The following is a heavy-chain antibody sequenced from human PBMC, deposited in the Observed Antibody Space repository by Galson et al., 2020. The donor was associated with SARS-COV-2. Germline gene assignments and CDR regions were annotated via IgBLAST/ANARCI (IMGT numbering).Heavy chain of an antibody. CDR3: AREVWVGNYYYGMGV. V-gene: IGHV5-51*01. J-gene: IGHJ6*02. D-gene: IGHD2-15*01. CDR2: IYPGHSDT. Sequence: GGSLRLSCKGSGYSFTSYWIGWVRQMPGKGLEWMGVIYPGHSDTRYSPSFQGQVTISADRSISTAYLQWSSLKASDTAMYYCAREVWVGNYYYGMGVWGQGTTVTVSS. CDR1: GYSFTSYW.